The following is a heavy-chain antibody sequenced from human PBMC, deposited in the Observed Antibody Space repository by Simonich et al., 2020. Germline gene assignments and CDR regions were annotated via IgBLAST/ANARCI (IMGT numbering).Heavy chain of an antibody. V-gene: IGHV3-48*03. CDR2: ISSSGRTI. Sequence: EVQLVESGGGLVQPGGSLRLSCAASGFTFSSYEMNWVRQAPGKGLVWVSYISSSGRTIYYADSVKGRFTISRDNAKNSLYLQMNSLRAEDTAVYYCARDFRLQLVEIGTYYYYGMDVWGQGTTVTVSS. CDR1: GFTFSSYE. D-gene: IGHD6-6*01. CDR3: ARDFRLQLVEIGTYYYYGMDV. J-gene: IGHJ6*02.